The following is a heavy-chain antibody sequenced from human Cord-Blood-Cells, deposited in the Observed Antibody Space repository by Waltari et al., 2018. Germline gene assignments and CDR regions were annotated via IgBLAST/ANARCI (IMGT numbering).Heavy chain of an antibody. V-gene: IGHV4-34*01. J-gene: IGHJ4*02. CDR2: INHSGST. CDR3: ARGPTIFGVVIMGFDY. D-gene: IGHD3-3*01. CDR1: GGSFSGYY. Sequence: QVQLQQWGAGLLKPSETLSLTCADYGGSFSGYYWSWLRQPPGKGLEWIGEINHSGSTNYNPSLKSRVTISVDTSKNQFSLKLSSVTAADTAVYYCARGPTIFGVVIMGFDYWGQGTLVTVSS.